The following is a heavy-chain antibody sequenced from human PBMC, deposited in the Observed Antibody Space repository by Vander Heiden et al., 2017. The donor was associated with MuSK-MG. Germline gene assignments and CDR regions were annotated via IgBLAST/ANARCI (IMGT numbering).Heavy chain of an antibody. CDR1: GFPFSSYS. V-gene: IGHV3-48*01. CDR3: ARDSLTMIESLDY. CDR2: ISSSSSTI. J-gene: IGHJ4*02. Sequence: EVQLVESGGGLVQPGGSLRLSCAASGFPFSSYSMNWVRQAPGKGLEWVSYISSSSSTIYYADAVKGRFTISRDNAKNSMYLQMNSMRAEDTAVYYCARDSLTMIESLDYWGQGTPVTVSS. D-gene: IGHD3-22*01.